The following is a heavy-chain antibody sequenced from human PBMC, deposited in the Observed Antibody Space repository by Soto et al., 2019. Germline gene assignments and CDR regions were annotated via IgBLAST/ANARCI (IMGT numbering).Heavy chain of an antibody. V-gene: IGHV4-39*01. Sequence: SETLSLTCTVSGGSISSSSYYWGWIRQPPGKGLEWIGSIYYSGSTYYNPSLKSRVTISVDTSKNQFSLKLSSVTAADTAVYYCARHSWIAAAGTDWFDPWGQGTLVTVSS. CDR2: IYYSGST. CDR1: GGSISSSSYY. J-gene: IGHJ5*02. D-gene: IGHD6-13*01. CDR3: ARHSWIAAAGTDWFDP.